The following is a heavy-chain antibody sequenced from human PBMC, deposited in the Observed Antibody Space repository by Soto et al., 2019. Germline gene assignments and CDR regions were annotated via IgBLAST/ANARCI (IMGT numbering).Heavy chain of an antibody. CDR3: AHRGGVLSPFDY. D-gene: IGHD2-15*01. J-gene: IGHJ4*02. CDR1: GFSLSNSGVS. V-gene: IGHV2-5*02. Sequence: QITLKESGPTLVKPTQPLTLTCTFSGFSLSNSGVSLGWIRQPPGKALEWLALIHWDDDKRYSPSLKSRLTITKDTSKNQVVLTMTNLDTVDTATYYCAHRGGVLSPFDYWGQGTLVTVSS. CDR2: IHWDDDK.